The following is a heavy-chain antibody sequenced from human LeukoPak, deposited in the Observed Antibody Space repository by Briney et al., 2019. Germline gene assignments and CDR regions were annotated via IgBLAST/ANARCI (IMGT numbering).Heavy chain of an antibody. D-gene: IGHD1-1*01. V-gene: IGHV4-61*01. J-gene: IGHJ6*02. Sequence: SETLSLTCTVSGGSVSSGSYYWSWIRQPPGKGLEWIGYIYYSGSTNYNPSLRSRVTMSVDTSKNQFSLKLSSVTAADTAVYYCARGLEYYYYYYAMDVWGQGTTVTVSS. CDR3: ARGLEYYYYYYAMDV. CDR1: GGSVSSGSYY. CDR2: IYYSGST.